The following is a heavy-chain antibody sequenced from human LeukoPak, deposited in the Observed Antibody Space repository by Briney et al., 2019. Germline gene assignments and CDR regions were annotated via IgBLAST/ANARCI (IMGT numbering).Heavy chain of an antibody. CDR1: GFTGNGKY. J-gene: IGHJ4*02. CDR3: ARHLRVYAFDY. D-gene: IGHD2-8*01. Sequence: PGGSLRCSCAASGFTGNGKYMSWVRQAPGKGLEGGSVLYSTGSTYYADYVKGRFTVSRDTSSNTVYLQMTSLTAEDTAVYYCARHLRVYAFDYWGQGTLVTVSS. CDR2: LYSTGST. V-gene: IGHV3-66*02.